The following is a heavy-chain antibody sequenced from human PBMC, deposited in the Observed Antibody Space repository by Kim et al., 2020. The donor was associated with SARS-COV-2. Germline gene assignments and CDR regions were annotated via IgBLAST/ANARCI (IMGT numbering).Heavy chain of an antibody. Sequence: GGSLRLSCAASGFTFSDYYMSWIRQAPGKGLEWVSYISSSGSTIYYADSVKGRFTISRDNAKNSLYLQMNRLRAEDTAVYYCARVITYYYGSGSYPGGTNWFDPWGQGTLVTVSS. J-gene: IGHJ5*02. CDR3: ARVITYYYGSGSYPGGTNWFDP. D-gene: IGHD3-10*01. V-gene: IGHV3-11*04. CDR2: ISSSGSTI. CDR1: GFTFSDYY.